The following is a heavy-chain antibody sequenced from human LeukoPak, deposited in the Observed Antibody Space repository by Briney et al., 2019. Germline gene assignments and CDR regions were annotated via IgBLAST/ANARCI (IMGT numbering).Heavy chain of an antibody. V-gene: IGHV1-18*01. CDR3: ARDRWDLEYGDYVGIDY. D-gene: IGHD4-17*01. CDR1: GGTFSSYA. CDR2: ISAYNGNT. J-gene: IGHJ4*02. Sequence: GASVKVSCKASGGTFSSYAISWVRQAPGQGLEWMGWISAYNGNTNYAQKLQGRVTMTTDTSTSTAYMELRSLRSDDTAVYYCARDRWDLEYGDYVGIDYWGQGTLVTVSS.